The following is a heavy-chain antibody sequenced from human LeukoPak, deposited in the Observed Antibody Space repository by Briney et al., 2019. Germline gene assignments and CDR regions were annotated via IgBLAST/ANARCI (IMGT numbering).Heavy chain of an antibody. D-gene: IGHD3-9*01. Sequence: GASVKVSCKASGGTFSSYAISWVRQAPGQGLEWMGGIIPIFGTANYAQKFQGRVTITADESTSTAYMELSSLRSEDTAVYYCARDRGILTGYYGLDYWGQGTLVTVSS. CDR3: ARDRGILTGYYGLDY. V-gene: IGHV1-69*13. CDR1: GGTFSSYA. J-gene: IGHJ4*02. CDR2: IIPIFGTA.